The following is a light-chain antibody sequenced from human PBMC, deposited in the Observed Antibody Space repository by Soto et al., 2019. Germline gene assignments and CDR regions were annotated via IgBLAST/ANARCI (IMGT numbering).Light chain of an antibody. Sequence: EIVMTQSPASLSVSPGERATLSCRASRSVSSNLAWYQQKPGQAPRLLIYGASTGATGVPARFSGSGSGTDFTLTISSLQSEDFAVYYCQQYNNWPRTFGQGTKVEIK. J-gene: IGKJ1*01. V-gene: IGKV3-15*01. CDR1: RSVSSN. CDR2: GAS. CDR3: QQYNNWPRT.